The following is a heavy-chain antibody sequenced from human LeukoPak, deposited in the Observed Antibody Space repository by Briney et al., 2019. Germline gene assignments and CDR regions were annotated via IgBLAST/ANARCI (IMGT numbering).Heavy chain of an antibody. CDR3: AREVPIVRGLRWDF. J-gene: IGHJ4*02. CDR1: GDSISSYY. CDR2: IYYSGST. Sequence: SETVSLTCTVSGDSISSYYWNWVRQPPGKGLEWIGYIYYSGSTNCNPSLKSRVTISIDTSKNQFSLKLRSVTAADTAVYYCAREVPIVRGLRWDFWGQGTLVTVSS. V-gene: IGHV4-59*01. D-gene: IGHD3-10*01.